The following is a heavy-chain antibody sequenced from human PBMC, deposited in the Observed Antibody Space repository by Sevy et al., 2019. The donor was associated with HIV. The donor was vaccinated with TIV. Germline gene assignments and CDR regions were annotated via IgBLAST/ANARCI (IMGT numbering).Heavy chain of an antibody. J-gene: IGHJ6*02. CDR1: GFTFDTYS. CDR2: ISGGSNYI. D-gene: IGHD1-26*01. Sequence: GGSLRLSCAASGFTFDTYSMNWVRQAPGKGLEWVSFISGGSNYIYYADSVKGRFTVSRDNAKNSLYLQMNRVRAEDTAVYYCAKRLVSWDGMDVWGQGTTVTVSS. V-gene: IGHV3-21*01. CDR3: AKRLVSWDGMDV.